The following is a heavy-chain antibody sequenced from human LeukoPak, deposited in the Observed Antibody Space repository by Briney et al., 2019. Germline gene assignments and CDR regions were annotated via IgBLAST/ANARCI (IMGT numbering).Heavy chain of an antibody. Sequence: PGGSLRLSCAASGFTFSTYGMHWVRQAPGKGLEGLALVWSDENGKFYADSVKGRFTISRDNSKNTVYLQTNRLRAEDRAVYYCVSVLTVTFASWGQGTLVTVYS. V-gene: IGHV3-33*08. CDR2: VWSDENGK. CDR3: VSVLTVTFAS. J-gene: IGHJ4*02. CDR1: GFTFSTYG. D-gene: IGHD4-17*01.